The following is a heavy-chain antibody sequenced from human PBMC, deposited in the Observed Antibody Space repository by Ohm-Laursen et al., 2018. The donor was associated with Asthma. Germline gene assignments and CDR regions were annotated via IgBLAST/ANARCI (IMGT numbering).Heavy chain of an antibody. CDR1: GYTFTSYA. CDR3: ARELAAGTSNWFDP. Sequence: ASVKVSCKASGYTFTSYAIHWVRQAPGQRLEWMGWINAGNGNTKYSQKFQDRVTITRDTSASTAYVELSSLKSEDTAVYYCARELAAGTSNWFDPWGQGTLVTVSS. J-gene: IGHJ5*02. CDR2: INAGNGNT. V-gene: IGHV1-3*01. D-gene: IGHD6-19*01.